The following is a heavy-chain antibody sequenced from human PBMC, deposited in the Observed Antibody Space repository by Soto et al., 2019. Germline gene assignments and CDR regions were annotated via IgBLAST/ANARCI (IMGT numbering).Heavy chain of an antibody. D-gene: IGHD3-16*02. CDR3: ASGYRALDYYYYYYMDV. V-gene: IGHV6-1*01. J-gene: IGHJ6*03. CDR2: TYYRSKWYN. CDR1: GDSVPSNSAA. Sequence: SQTLSLTCSISGDSVPSNSAAWNWIRQSPSRGLEWLGRTYYRSKWYNDYAVSVKSRITINPDTSKNQFSLQLHSVTPEDTAVYYCASGYRALDYYYYYYMDVWAKGTTVTVS.